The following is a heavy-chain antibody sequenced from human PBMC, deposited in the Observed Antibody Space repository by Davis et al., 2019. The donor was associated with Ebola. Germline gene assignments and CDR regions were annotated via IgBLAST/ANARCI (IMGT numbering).Heavy chain of an antibody. J-gene: IGHJ6*04. V-gene: IGHV3-53*01. CDR2: IYSGGST. D-gene: IGHD3-3*01. CDR1: GFTFSSYA. Sequence: GESLKISCAASGFTFSSYAMSWVRQAPGKGLEWVSVIYSGGSTYYADSVKGRFTISRDNSKNTLYLQMNSLRAEDTAVYYCARDRDYDFPMDVWGKGTTVTVSS. CDR3: ARDRDYDFPMDV.